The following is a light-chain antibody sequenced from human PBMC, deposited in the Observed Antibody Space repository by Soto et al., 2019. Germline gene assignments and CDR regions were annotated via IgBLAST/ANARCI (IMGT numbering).Light chain of an antibody. CDR1: QSVSSNY. V-gene: IGKV3-20*01. CDR2: DAS. J-gene: IGKJ1*01. CDR3: QQYDSSPWT. Sequence: EIVLTQSPGTLSLSPGERATLSCRASQSVSSNYLAWYQQKPGQAPRLLIYDASSRATGIPDRFSGSGSETDFTLTISRLEPEDFEVYYCQQYDSSPWTFGQGTKVEIK.